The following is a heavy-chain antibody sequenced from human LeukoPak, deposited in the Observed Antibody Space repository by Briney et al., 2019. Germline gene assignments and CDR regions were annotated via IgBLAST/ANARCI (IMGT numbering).Heavy chain of an antibody. J-gene: IGHJ6*02. D-gene: IGHD5-12*01. CDR3: ARVVLSGYDRNRHYYYYGMDV. CDR1: GYTFTGYY. V-gene: IGHV1-2*02. CDR2: INPNSGGT. Sequence: ASVKVSCKASGYTFTGYYMHWVRQAPGQGLEWMGWINPNSGGTNYAQKFQGRVTMTRDTSISTAYMELRSLRSDDTAVYYCARVVLSGYDRNRHYYYYGMDVWGQGTTVTVSS.